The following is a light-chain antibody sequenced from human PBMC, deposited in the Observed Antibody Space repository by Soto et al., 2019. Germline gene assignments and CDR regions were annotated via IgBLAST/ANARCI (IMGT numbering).Light chain of an antibody. Sequence: QSVLTQPPSVSAAPGQKVTISCSGSSSNIGNNYVSWYQHLPGTAPRLLIFENNKRPSEIPDRFSGSKSGTSATLAITGLQTGDEADYYCGTWDIRLNINWVFGGGTKVTVL. CDR2: ENN. J-gene: IGLJ3*02. V-gene: IGLV1-51*02. CDR3: GTWDIRLNINWV. CDR1: SSNIGNNY.